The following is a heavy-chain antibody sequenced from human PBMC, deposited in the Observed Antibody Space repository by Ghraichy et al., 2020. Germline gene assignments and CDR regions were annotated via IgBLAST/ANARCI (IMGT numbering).Heavy chain of an antibody. J-gene: IGHJ5*02. CDR2: ISSSSSTI. Sequence: GGSLRLSCAASGFTFSSYSMNWVRQAPGKGLEWVSYISSSSSTIYYADSVKGRFTISRDNAKNSLYLQMNSLRDEDTAVYYCARDDYDFWSGYYHNWFDPWGQGTLVTVSS. D-gene: IGHD3-3*01. CDR1: GFTFSSYS. V-gene: IGHV3-48*02. CDR3: ARDDYDFWSGYYHNWFDP.